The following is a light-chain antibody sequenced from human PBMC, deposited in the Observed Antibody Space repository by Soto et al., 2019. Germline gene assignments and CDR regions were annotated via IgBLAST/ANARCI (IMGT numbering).Light chain of an antibody. Sequence: EIVLTQSPGTLSLSPGERATLSCRASQSVSTNYLAWYQQKPGQAPRLLIYGASNRATGIPDRFSGSGSGTDFTLTISRLEPEDFAVYYCQQYGSSGTFGQGTKVAIK. CDR3: QQYGSSGT. V-gene: IGKV3-20*01. CDR1: QSVSTNY. CDR2: GAS. J-gene: IGKJ1*01.